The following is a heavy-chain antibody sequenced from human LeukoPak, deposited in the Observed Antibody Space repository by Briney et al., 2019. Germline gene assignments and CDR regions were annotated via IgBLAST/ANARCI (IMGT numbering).Heavy chain of an antibody. CDR2: INSDGSST. J-gene: IGHJ4*02. CDR1: GFIFGSFW. Sequence: PGGSLRLSCEASGFIFGSFWMHWVRQAPGKGLVWVSRINSDGSSTSYADSVKGRFTISRDNAKNTLYLQMNSLRAEDTAVYYCARGGVAYYYDSSGYSNFDYWGQGTLVTVSS. V-gene: IGHV3-74*01. D-gene: IGHD3-22*01. CDR3: ARGGVAYYYDSSGYSNFDY.